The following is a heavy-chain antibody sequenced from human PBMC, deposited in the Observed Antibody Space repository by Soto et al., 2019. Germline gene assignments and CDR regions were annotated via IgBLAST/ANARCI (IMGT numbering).Heavy chain of an antibody. V-gene: IGHV4-39*01. CDR1: GGSISSSSYY. CDR3: ARLKGLGWFDP. Sequence: SGTLSLTCTVSGGSISSSSYYWGWIRQPPGKGLEWIGSIYYSGSTYYNPSLKSRVTISVDTSKNQFSLKLSSVTAADTAVYYCARLKGLGWFDPWGQGTLVTVSS. CDR2: IYYSGST. J-gene: IGHJ5*02. D-gene: IGHD2-21*01.